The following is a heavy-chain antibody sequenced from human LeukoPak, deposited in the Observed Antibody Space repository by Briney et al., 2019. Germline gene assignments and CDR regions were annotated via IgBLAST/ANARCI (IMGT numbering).Heavy chain of an antibody. V-gene: IGHV7-4-1*02. CDR3: ARDRVGVVAIPGFVHNYFDY. CDR1: GYTFTSYA. J-gene: IGHJ4*02. D-gene: IGHD2-15*01. Sequence: GASVKDSCKASGYTFTSYAMNWVRQAPGQGLEWMGWINTNTGNPTYAQGFTGRFVFSLDTSVSTAYLQISSLKAEDTAVYYCARDRVGVVAIPGFVHNYFDYWGQGTLVTVSS. CDR2: INTNTGNP.